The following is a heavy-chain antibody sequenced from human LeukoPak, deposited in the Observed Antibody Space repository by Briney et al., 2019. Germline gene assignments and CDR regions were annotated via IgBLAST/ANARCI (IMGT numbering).Heavy chain of an antibody. D-gene: IGHD6-19*01. Sequence: GTSLRLSCAASGFSFTTYGMHWVRQAPLKGLEWLAAISYDGRNQNYADSVKGRFTISRDNSKNTLYLQMNSLRAEDTAVYYCARCSSSGWYPLGYYYYGMDVWGQGTTVTVSS. J-gene: IGHJ6*02. CDR1: GFSFTTYG. CDR2: ISYDGRNQ. V-gene: IGHV3-30*03. CDR3: ARCSSSGWYPLGYYYYGMDV.